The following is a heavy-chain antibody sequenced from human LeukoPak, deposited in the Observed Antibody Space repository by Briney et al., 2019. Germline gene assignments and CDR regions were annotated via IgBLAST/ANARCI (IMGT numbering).Heavy chain of an antibody. CDR2: ISYEGGTQ. Sequence: GGSLRLSCAASGVTLSPYGMHWVRQAPGKGLEWVAVISYEGGTQHYADSVKGRFIISRDNPRNTLYLQMNILRTEVTAVYYCAKEGTPQVSTWYDLWGQGTQVIVSS. J-gene: IGHJ5*02. V-gene: IGHV3-30*18. D-gene: IGHD3-10*01. CDR3: AKEGTPQVSTWYDL. CDR1: GVTLSPYG.